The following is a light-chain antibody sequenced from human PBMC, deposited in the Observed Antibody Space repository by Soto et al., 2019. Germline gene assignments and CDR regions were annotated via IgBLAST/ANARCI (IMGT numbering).Light chain of an antibody. CDR1: SSDVGGYNY. CDR3: SSYTTSGTRHIV. V-gene: IGLV2-14*01. Sequence: QSALTQPASVSGSPGQSITISCTGTSSDVGGYNYVSWYQQHPGKAPKFMIYDVSNRPSGVSNRFSGSKSGNTASLTISGLQAEDYSDYYCSSYTTSGTRHIVFGTGTKVTVL. J-gene: IGLJ1*01. CDR2: DVS.